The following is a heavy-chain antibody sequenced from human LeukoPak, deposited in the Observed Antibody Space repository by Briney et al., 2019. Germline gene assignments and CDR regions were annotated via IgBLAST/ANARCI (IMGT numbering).Heavy chain of an antibody. CDR3: AKEFSSVTFFDY. Sequence: HTGGSLRLSCAASGFTVSSNYMSWVRQAPGKGLEWVSAISGSGGSTHYADSVKGRFIISRDNSKNSLYLQMNSLRAEDTAVYYCAKEFSSVTFFDYWGQGTLVTVSS. D-gene: IGHD4-17*01. V-gene: IGHV3-23*01. CDR1: GFTVSSNY. J-gene: IGHJ4*02. CDR2: ISGSGGST.